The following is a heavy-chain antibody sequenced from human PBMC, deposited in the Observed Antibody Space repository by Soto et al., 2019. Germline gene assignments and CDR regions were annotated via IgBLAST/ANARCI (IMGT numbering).Heavy chain of an antibody. CDR2: IYWNDDK. Sequence: SGPTLVNPTHTLTLTCTFSGFSLSTSGVGVGWIRQPPGKALEWLALIYWNDDKRYSPSLKSRLTITKDTSKNQVVLTMTNMDPVDTATYYCAHRRDIVVVVAASGAFDIWGQGTMVTVSS. D-gene: IGHD2-15*01. CDR3: AHRRDIVVVVAASGAFDI. J-gene: IGHJ3*02. CDR1: GFSLSTSGVG. V-gene: IGHV2-5*01.